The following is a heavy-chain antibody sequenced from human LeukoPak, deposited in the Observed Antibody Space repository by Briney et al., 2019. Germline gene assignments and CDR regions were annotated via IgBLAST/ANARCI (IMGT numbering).Heavy chain of an antibody. V-gene: IGHV4-38-2*02. CDR2: IYHSGST. CDR3: ARGTYGLYSSSWTEIYYYYYYMDV. D-gene: IGHD6-13*01. CDR1: GYSISSGYY. Sequence: SETLSLTCTVSGYSISSGYYWGWIRQPPGKGLEWIGSIYHSGSTYYNPSLKSRVTISVDTSKNQFSLKLSSVTAADTAVYYCARGTYGLYSSSWTEIYYYYYYMDVWGKGTTVTIS. J-gene: IGHJ6*03.